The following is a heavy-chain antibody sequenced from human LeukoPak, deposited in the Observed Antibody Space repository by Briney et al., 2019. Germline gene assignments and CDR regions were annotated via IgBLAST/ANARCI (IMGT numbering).Heavy chain of an antibody. Sequence: PGGSLRLSCAASGFTFSSYAMHWVRQAPGKGLEWVAVISYDGSNKYYADSVKGRFTISRDNSKNTLYLQMNSLRAGDTAVYYCAKGYCSSTSCYIPGDYFDYWGQGTLVTVSS. D-gene: IGHD2-2*02. V-gene: IGHV3-30-3*01. CDR1: GFTFSSYA. J-gene: IGHJ4*02. CDR3: AKGYCSSTSCYIPGDYFDY. CDR2: ISYDGSNK.